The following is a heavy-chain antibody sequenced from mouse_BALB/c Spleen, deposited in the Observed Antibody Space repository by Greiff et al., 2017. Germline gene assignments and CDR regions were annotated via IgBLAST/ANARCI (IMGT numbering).Heavy chain of an antibody. Sequence: EVKLVESGPGLVKPSQSLSLTCTVTGYSITSDYAWNWIRQFPGNKLEWMGYISYSGSTSYNPSLKSRISITRDTSKNQFFLQLNSVTTEDTATYYCARYYPGYFDYWGQGTTLTVSS. CDR2: ISYSGST. CDR1: GYSITSDYA. CDR3: ARYYPGYFDY. J-gene: IGHJ2*01. V-gene: IGHV3-2*02. D-gene: IGHD1-1*01.